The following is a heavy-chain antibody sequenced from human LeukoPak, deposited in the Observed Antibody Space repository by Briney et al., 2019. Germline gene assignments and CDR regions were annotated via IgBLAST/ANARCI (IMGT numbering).Heavy chain of an antibody. CDR1: GGSISSYY. CDR2: IYYSGST. J-gene: IGHJ4*02. V-gene: IGHV4-59*01. D-gene: IGHD4-17*01. CDR3: ARVDYGETLGL. Sequence: SETLSLTCTVSGGSISSYYWSWIRQPPGKGLEWIGYIYYSGSTNYNPSLKSRVTISVDTSKNQFSLKLSSVTAADTAVYYCARVDYGETLGLWGQGTLVTVSS.